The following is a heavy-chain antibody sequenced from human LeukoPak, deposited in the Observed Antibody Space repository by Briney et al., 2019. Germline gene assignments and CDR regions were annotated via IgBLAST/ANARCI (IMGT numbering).Heavy chain of an antibody. J-gene: IGHJ5*02. CDR2: INPNNGGT. V-gene: IGHV1-2*02. Sequence: ASVKVSCKTSGYTFTDYNMHWVRQAPGQGLEWMGWINPNNGGTKYTEKFQGRVTMTRDTSISTAYTELSRLRSDDTAVYYCARGDRNYDILTGYSKNWFDPWGQGTLLTVSS. CDR1: GYTFTDYN. D-gene: IGHD3-9*01. CDR3: ARGDRNYDILTGYSKNWFDP.